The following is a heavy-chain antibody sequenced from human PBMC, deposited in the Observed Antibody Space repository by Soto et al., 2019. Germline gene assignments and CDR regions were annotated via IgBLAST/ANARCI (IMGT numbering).Heavy chain of an antibody. V-gene: IGHV3-23*01. CDR3: ASGRQQSLLLQGVDV. Sequence: EVQLLESGGGLVQPGGSLRLSCAGSGFTFINYAMSWFRQAPGKGLECVSVISASGGNTWYADSMKGRFTISRDTSKNTLYLQMNSLRAEDTAVYYCASGRQQSLLLQGVDVWGQVTTVTVSS. D-gene: IGHD6-19*01. CDR1: GFTFINYA. J-gene: IGHJ6*02. CDR2: ISASGGNT.